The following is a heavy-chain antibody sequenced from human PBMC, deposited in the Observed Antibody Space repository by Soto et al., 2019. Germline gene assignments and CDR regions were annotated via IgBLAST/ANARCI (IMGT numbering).Heavy chain of an antibody. V-gene: IGHV5-10-1*01. Sequence: GESLKISCKGSGYSFTSYWISWVRQMPGKGLEWMGRIDTSDTYTNYSPSFQGHVTISADTSISTAYLQWSSMKASDTAIYYCSRNYAVYYGMLTGSAPNYYYYGMDVWGQGTTVTVSS. J-gene: IGHJ6*02. CDR1: GYSFTSYW. D-gene: IGHD3-9*01. CDR2: IDTSDTYT. CDR3: SRNYAVYYGMLTGSAPNYYYYGMDV.